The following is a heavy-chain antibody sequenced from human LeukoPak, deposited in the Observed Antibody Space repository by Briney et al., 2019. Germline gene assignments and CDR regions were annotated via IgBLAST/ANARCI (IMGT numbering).Heavy chain of an antibody. J-gene: IGHJ4*02. D-gene: IGHD6-19*01. CDR1: GYSFTSYW. Sequence: GESLKISCKGSGYSFTSYWIGWVRQMPGKGLECMGIIYPGDSDTRYSPSFQGQVTISADKSISTAYLQWSSLKASDTAMYYCARQEDRYSSGWYGGYWGQGTLVTVSS. CDR3: ARQEDRYSSGWYGGY. CDR2: IYPGDSDT. V-gene: IGHV5-51*01.